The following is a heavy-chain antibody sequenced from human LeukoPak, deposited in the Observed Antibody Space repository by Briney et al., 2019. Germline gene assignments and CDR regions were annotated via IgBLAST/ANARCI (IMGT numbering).Heavy chain of an antibody. CDR2: IYSGGST. CDR3: AKWMSRVQAFDI. V-gene: IGHV3-66*01. Sequence: PGGSLRLSCAASGFTVSSNYMSWVRQAPGKGLEWVSVIYSGGSTYYADSVKGRFTISRDNSRSTLYLQMNSLRADDTAVYFCAKWMSRVQAFDIWGQGTMVTVSS. D-gene: IGHD5-12*01. J-gene: IGHJ3*02. CDR1: GFTVSSNY.